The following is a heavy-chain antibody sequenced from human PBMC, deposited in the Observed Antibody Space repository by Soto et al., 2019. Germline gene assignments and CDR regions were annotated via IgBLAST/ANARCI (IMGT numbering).Heavy chain of an antibody. D-gene: IGHD1-1*01. CDR1: GFTFSSYW. V-gene: IGHV3-74*01. CDR3: GRGIRNDYGIDV. Sequence: EVQLVESGGGLVQPGGSLRLSCAASGFTFSSYWMHWVRQVPGKGLVWVSRIKSDGSSMNYADSVKGRFTISRDNAKNTLYLQMNSLRAEDTAVYYCGRGIRNDYGIDVWGQGTTVTVSS. J-gene: IGHJ6*02. CDR2: IKSDGSSM.